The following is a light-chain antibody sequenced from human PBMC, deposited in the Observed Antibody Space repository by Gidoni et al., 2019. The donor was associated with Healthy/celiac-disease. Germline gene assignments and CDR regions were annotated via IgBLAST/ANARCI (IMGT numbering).Light chain of an antibody. CDR3: QQSYSTPPLT. CDR2: AAS. J-gene: IGKJ4*01. Sequence: DSQMTQSPSSLSASVGDRGTITCRASQSISSYLNWYQQKPGKAPKLLIYAASSLQSGVPSRFSGSGSGTYFTLTFSSLQPEDFATYYCQQSYSTPPLTVGGGTKVEIK. V-gene: IGKV1-39*01. CDR1: QSISSY.